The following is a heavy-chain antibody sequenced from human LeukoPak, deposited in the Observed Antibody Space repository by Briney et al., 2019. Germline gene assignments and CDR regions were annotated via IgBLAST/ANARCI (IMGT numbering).Heavy chain of an antibody. CDR1: GFTFNNYA. J-gene: IGHJ4*02. CDR2: ISRRGSDT. V-gene: IGHV3-23*01. D-gene: IGHD3-22*01. Sequence: GGSLRLSCAASGFTFNNYAMSWVRQAPGKGLEWVSAISRRGSDTNYADSVKGRFTISRDNSKNTVDLQMNSLRAEDTAVYYCARDAGSDGSGYCPRFDFWGQGTLLAVSS. CDR3: ARDAGSDGSGYCPRFDF.